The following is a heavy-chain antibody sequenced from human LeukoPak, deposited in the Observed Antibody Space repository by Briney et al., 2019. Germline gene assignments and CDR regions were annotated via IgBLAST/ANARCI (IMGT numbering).Heavy chain of an antibody. CDR3: ARVGECSGGICSARKASRWPPEDY. V-gene: IGHV1-46*03. CDR2: INPSGGST. J-gene: IGHJ4*02. Sequence: ASVKVSCKASGYTFTSYYMHWVRQAPGQGLEWMGIINPSGGSTSYAQKFQGRVTMTRDTSTSTVYMELSSLRSEDTAVYYCARVGECSGGICSARKASRWPPEDYWGQGTLVTVSS. CDR1: GYTFTSYY. D-gene: IGHD2-15*01.